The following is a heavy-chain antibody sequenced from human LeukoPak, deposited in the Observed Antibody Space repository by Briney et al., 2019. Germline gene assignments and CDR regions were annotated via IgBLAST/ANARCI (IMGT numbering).Heavy chain of an antibody. CDR1: GFTFSSNW. CDR3: VRDLGGRSGH. V-gene: IGHV3-74*01. CDR2: INEDGSTT. J-gene: IGHJ4*02. D-gene: IGHD1-26*01. Sequence: PGGSLRLSCAAFGFTFSSNWMHWVRQAPGKGLVWVSRINEDGSTTNYEDSVKGRSTIFRDNAKNTLYLQMNSLRAEDTAVYYCVRDLGGRSGHWGQGTLVTVSS.